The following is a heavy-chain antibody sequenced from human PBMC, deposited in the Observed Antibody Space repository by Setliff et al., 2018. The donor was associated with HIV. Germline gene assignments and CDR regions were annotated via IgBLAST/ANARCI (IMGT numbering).Heavy chain of an antibody. V-gene: IGHV3-23*03. CDR2: VLRGGSPT. D-gene: IGHD3-22*01. Sequence: PGGSLRLSCAASGFSFSAHAMSWVRRAPGKGLEWLSVVLRGGSPTYYADSVKGRFTISRDDSKNTVYLEMRSLRAEDTAMYYCARAYNVYDYRFDSSGYDYWGQGTLVTVSS. CDR3: ARAYNVYDYRFDSSGYDY. J-gene: IGHJ4*02. CDR1: GFSFSAHA.